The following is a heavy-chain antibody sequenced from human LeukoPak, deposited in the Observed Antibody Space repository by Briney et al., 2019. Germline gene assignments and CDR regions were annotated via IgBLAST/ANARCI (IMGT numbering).Heavy chain of an antibody. CDR2: INHSGST. V-gene: IGHV4-34*01. CDR1: GGSISSYY. J-gene: IGHJ4*02. Sequence: PSETLSLTCTVSGGSISSYYWSWIRQPPGEGLEWIGEINHSGSTNYNPSLKSRVTISVDTSKNQFSLKLSSVTAADTAVYYCARAGIQLWFYYFDYWGQGTLVTVSS. CDR3: ARAGIQLWFYYFDY. D-gene: IGHD5-18*01.